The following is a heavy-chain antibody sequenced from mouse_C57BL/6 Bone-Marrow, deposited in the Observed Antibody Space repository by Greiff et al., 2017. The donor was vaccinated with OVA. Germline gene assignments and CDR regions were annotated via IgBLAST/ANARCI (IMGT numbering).Heavy chain of an antibody. J-gene: IGHJ2*01. CDR1: GFTFSSYA. CDR2: ISSGGDYI. CDR3: TRDETHYGSSYFDY. V-gene: IGHV5-9-1*02. D-gene: IGHD1-1*01. Sequence: EVNVVESGEGLVKPGGSLKLSCAASGFTFSSYAMSWVRQTPEKRLEWVAYISSGGDYIYYADTVKGRFTISRDNARNTLYLQMSSLKSEDTAMYYCTRDETHYGSSYFDYWGQGTTLTVSS.